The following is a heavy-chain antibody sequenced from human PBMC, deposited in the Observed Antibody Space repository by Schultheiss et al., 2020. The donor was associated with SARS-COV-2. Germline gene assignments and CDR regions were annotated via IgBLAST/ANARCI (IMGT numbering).Heavy chain of an antibody. Sequence: GGSLRLSCAASGFTFSSYWMSWVRQAPGKGLEWVSAISGSGGSTYYADSVKGRFTISRDNSKNTLYLQMNSLRAEDTAVYYCARDVYYYDSSGYPYYFDYWGQGTLVTVSS. CDR1: GFTFSSYW. J-gene: IGHJ4*02. CDR2: ISGSGGST. CDR3: ARDVYYYDSSGYPYYFDY. D-gene: IGHD3-22*01. V-gene: IGHV3-23*01.